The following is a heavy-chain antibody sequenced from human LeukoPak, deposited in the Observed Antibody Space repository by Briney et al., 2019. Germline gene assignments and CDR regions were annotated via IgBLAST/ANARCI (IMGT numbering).Heavy chain of an antibody. CDR2: IRYDGSNK. V-gene: IGHV3-30*02. Sequence: PGGSLRLSCAASGFTLSSYGMHWVRQAPGKGLEWVAFIRYDGSNKYYADSVKGRFTISRDNSKNTLYLQMNSLRAEDTAVYYCARHTNDYYYYYYMDVWGRGTTVTVSS. J-gene: IGHJ6*03. CDR3: ARHTNDYYYYYYMDV. CDR1: GFTLSSYG.